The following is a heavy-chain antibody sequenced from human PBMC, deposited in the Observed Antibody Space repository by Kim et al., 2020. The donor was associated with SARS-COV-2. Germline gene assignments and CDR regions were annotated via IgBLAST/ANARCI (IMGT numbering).Heavy chain of an antibody. V-gene: IGHV3-23*01. D-gene: IGHD2-21*02. J-gene: IGHJ4*02. CDR2: ISGSGGST. CDR3: AGGPRYGTALLDY. Sequence: GGSLRLSCAASGFTFSSYAMSWVRQAPGKGLEWVSAISGSGGSTYYADSVKGRFTISRDNSKNTLYLQMNSLRAEDTAVYYCAGGPRYGTALLDYWGQGTLVTVSS. CDR1: GFTFSSYA.